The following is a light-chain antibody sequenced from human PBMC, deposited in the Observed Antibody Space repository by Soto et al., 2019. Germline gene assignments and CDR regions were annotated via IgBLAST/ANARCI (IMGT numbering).Light chain of an antibody. CDR2: DAS. V-gene: IGKV3D-20*02. Sequence: EIVLTQSPGTLSLSPGERATLSCRASQSVSSSYLAWYQQKPGQAPRLLIYDASNRATGIPARFSGSGSGTDFTLTIGSLEPEDFAVYFCQQRSHWPPITFGQGTRLEIK. CDR1: QSVSSSY. J-gene: IGKJ5*01. CDR3: QQRSHWPPIT.